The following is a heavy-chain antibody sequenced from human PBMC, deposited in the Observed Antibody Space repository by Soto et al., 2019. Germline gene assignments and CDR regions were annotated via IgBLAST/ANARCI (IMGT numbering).Heavy chain of an antibody. V-gene: IGHV1-69*12. Sequence: QVQLVQSGAEVKKPGSSVKVSCKASGGTFSSYAISWVRQAPGQGLEWMGGIIPIFGTANYAQKFQGRVTITADESTSTVYMELSSLRSEDTAVYYCARVGCIVLVPAAHDAFDIWGQGTMVTVSS. CDR3: ARVGCIVLVPAAHDAFDI. CDR1: GGTFSSYA. J-gene: IGHJ3*02. CDR2: IIPIFGTA. D-gene: IGHD2-2*01.